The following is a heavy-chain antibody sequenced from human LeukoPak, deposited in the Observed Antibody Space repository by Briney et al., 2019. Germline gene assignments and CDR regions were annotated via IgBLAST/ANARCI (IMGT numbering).Heavy chain of an antibody. CDR3: ARPLPCSSTSCYRYFQH. J-gene: IGHJ1*01. V-gene: IGHV4-39*01. Sequence: PSETLSLTCTVSGGSISSSSYYWGWIRQPPGKGLEWIGSIYYSGSTYYNPSLKSRVTISVDTSKNQFSLKLSSVTAADTAVYYCARPLPCSSTSCYRYFQHWGQGTLVTVSS. D-gene: IGHD2-2*01. CDR1: GGSISSSSYY. CDR2: IYYSGST.